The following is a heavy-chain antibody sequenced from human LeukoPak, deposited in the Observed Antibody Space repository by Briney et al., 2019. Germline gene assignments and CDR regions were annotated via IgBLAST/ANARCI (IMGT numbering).Heavy chain of an antibody. CDR1: GFTVSTNY. CDR3: ARDGGLAPYSSSTPFDY. V-gene: IGHV3-66*03. Sequence: PGGSLRLSCAASGFTVSTNYMSWVRQAPGKGLEWVSVIYSSGSTYYADSVKGRFTIFRDNSKNTLYLQMNSLRAEDTAVYYCARDGGLAPYSSSTPFDYWGRGTLVTVSS. J-gene: IGHJ4*02. CDR2: IYSSGST. D-gene: IGHD6-6*01.